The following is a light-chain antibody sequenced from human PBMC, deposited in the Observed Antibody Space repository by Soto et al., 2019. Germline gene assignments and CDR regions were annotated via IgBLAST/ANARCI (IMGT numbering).Light chain of an antibody. Sequence: QSVLTQPASVSGSPGQSISISCTGTSSDVGGYNYVSWYQQHPGKAPKLMIYDVSNRPSGVSNRFSGSKSDNTASLTISGLQPEDGADYYCISYTSSTTVVFGGGTKLTVL. CDR2: DVS. V-gene: IGLV2-14*01. CDR1: SSDVGGYNY. J-gene: IGLJ2*01. CDR3: ISYTSSTTVV.